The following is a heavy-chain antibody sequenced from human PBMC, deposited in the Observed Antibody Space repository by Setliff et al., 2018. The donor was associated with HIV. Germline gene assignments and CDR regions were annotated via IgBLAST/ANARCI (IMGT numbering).Heavy chain of an antibody. CDR1: GGSISSGSYY. Sequence: SETLSLTCTVSGGSISSGSYYWSWIRQPAGKGLEWIGHIYTSGSTNYNPSLKSRVIISIDTSKNQFSLKLFSVTAADTAVYYCASRRGGGFLAWPDPYFDYWGQGTRVTVSS. V-gene: IGHV4-61*09. CDR3: ASRRGGGFLAWPDPYFDY. CDR2: IYTSGST. D-gene: IGHD3-3*01. J-gene: IGHJ4*02.